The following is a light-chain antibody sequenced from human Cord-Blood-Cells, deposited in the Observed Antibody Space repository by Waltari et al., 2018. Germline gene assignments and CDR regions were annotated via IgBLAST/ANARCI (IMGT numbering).Light chain of an antibody. CDR1: SSDVGGYNY. Sequence: QSALTQPASVSGSPGQSITISCTGTSSDVGGYNYVSCYQQLPGKAPKLMIYDVSKRPSGVSNRFSGSKSGNTASLTISGLQAEDEADYYCSSYTSSSTLVFGGGTKLTVL. J-gene: IGLJ3*02. V-gene: IGLV2-14*01. CDR3: SSYTSSSTLV. CDR2: DVS.